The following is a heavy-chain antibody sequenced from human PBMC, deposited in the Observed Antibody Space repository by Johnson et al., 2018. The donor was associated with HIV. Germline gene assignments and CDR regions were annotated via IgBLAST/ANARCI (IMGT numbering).Heavy chain of an antibody. CDR1: GFTFDDYD. CDR2: TTWNGGST. CDR3: ARCLLLWDAFDI. V-gene: IGHV3-20*04. J-gene: IGHJ3*02. Sequence: VQLVESGGGVVRPGGSLRLSCAASGFTFDDYDMNWVRQAPGKGLEWVSGTTWNGGSTYYADSVKGRFTISRDNSKNSLYLQMNSLRAEDTAVYYCARCLLLWDAFDIWGQGTMVTVSS. D-gene: IGHD3-10*01.